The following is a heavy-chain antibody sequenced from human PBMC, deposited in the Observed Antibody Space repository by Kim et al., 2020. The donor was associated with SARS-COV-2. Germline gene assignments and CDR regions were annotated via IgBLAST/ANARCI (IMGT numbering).Heavy chain of an antibody. D-gene: IGHD3-9*01. CDR1: GGSVSSGGYY. CDR3: ARGGRMTGKGNLFDP. CDR2: ISYNGNT. J-gene: IGHJ5*02. V-gene: IGHV4-31*01. Sequence: SETLSLTCTVSGGSVSSGGYYWSWIRKSPGKGLELIGYISYNGNTHYNPSLKSPPTISVDTSNNQFYLELTSVTAADTAIYYCARGGRMTGKGNLFDPWGQGTQVTVSS.